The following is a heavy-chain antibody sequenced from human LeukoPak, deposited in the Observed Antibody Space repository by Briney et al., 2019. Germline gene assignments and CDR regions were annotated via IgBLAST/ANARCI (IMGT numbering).Heavy chain of an antibody. V-gene: IGHV4-39*01. J-gene: IGHJ1*01. CDR3: ANYYGSGTYYKYFQH. CDR2: MYYSGST. Sequence: PLETLSLTCTVSGGSISSSSYYWDWIRQPPGKGLEWIATMYYSGSTYYNPSLKSRVTISVDTSKNQFSLKLSSVTAADTAVYYCANYYGSGTYYKYFQHWGQGTLVTVPS. CDR1: GGSISSSSYY. D-gene: IGHD3-10*01.